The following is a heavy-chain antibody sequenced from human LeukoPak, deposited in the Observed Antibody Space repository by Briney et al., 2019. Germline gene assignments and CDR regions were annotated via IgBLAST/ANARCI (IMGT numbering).Heavy chain of an antibody. CDR1: GGSFSGYY. CDR3: ARHNYYDSSGPPDY. V-gene: IGHV4-34*01. CDR2: IDHSGST. J-gene: IGHJ4*02. Sequence: SETLSLTCAVYGGSFSGYYWSWIRQPPGKGLEWIGEIDHSGSTYYNPSLKSRVTISVDTSKNQFSLKLSSVTAADTAVYYCARHNYYDSSGPPDYWGQGTLVTVSS. D-gene: IGHD3-22*01.